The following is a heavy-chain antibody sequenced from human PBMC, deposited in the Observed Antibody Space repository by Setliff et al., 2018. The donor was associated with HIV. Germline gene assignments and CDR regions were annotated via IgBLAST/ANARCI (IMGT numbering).Heavy chain of an antibody. CDR1: GGSFSSYA. CDR2: ILPIFNKV. V-gene: IGHV1-69*04. Sequence: ASVKVSCKASGGSFSSYALHWVRQAPGQGLEWMGNILPIFNKVNYAQKFRGRVTITADKSTSTAYMELSSLTSDDAAVYYCARGQLVEPFDYWGQGTLVTVSS. J-gene: IGHJ4*02. D-gene: IGHD6-13*01. CDR3: ARGQLVEPFDY.